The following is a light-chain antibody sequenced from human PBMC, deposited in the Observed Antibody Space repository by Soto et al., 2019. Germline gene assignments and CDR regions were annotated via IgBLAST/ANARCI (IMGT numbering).Light chain of an antibody. V-gene: IGKV1-39*01. Sequence: DIQMTQSPSSLSASVGDRVTITCRASQNIQRYLNWYQQKPGKAPRLLIYAASTLQSGVPSRFSGSDSGTHFTLTISSLQPEDFATYYCQQSYRDFPFTFGPGTKVDIK. CDR1: QNIQRY. J-gene: IGKJ3*01. CDR2: AAS. CDR3: QQSYRDFPFT.